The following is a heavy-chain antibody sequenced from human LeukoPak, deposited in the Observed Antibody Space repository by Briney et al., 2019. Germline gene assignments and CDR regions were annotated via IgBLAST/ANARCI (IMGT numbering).Heavy chain of an antibody. J-gene: IGHJ4*02. CDR3: ARGEDSSGSGY. CDR1: GGTFSSYA. Sequence: ASVKISCKASGGTFSSYAISWVRQAPGQGLEWMGGIIPIFGTANYAQKFQGRVTITTDESTSTAYMELSSLRSEYTAVYYCARGEDSSGSGYWGQGTLVTVSS. CDR2: IIPIFGTA. V-gene: IGHV1-69*05. D-gene: IGHD6-19*01.